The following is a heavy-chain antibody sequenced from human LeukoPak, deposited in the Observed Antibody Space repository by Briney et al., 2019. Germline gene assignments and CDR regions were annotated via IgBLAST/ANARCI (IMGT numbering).Heavy chain of an antibody. D-gene: IGHD2-15*01. Sequence: ASVKVSCKASGYTFTSYGISWVRQAPGQGLEWMGWISAYNGNANHAQKLQGRVTMTTDTSTSTAYMELRSLRSDDTAVYYCAREYCSGGSCYPHFDPWGQGTLVTVSS. CDR1: GYTFTSYG. J-gene: IGHJ5*02. V-gene: IGHV1-18*01. CDR3: AREYCSGGSCYPHFDP. CDR2: ISAYNGNA.